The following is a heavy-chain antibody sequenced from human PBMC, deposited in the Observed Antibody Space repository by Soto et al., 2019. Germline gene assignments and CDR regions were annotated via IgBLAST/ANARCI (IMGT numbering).Heavy chain of an antibody. D-gene: IGHD2-2*01. V-gene: IGHV5-51*01. CDR2: IYPGDSDT. J-gene: IGHJ5*02. CDR3: AKEGTTSPYNWFDP. CDR1: GYSFTSYW. Sequence: PGESLKISCKGSGYSFTSYWIGWVRQMPGEGLEWLGVIYPGDSDTRYSPSLQGQVTISVDKSISTAYLQWSSLRASDSAMYYCAKEGTTSPYNWFDPWGQGTLVTVSS.